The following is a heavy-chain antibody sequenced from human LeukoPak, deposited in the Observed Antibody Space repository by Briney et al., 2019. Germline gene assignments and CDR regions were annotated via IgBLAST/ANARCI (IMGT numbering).Heavy chain of an antibody. CDR3: ARPRLGELSLGFDP. CDR1: GYTFINNW. J-gene: IGHJ5*02. V-gene: IGHV1-46*01. CDR2: INPTGTTT. D-gene: IGHD3-16*02. Sequence: ASVKVSCKASGYTFINNWMHWVRQAPGQGLEWVGLINPTGTTTLYAQKFQGRVTLTRDMSTSTDYMELRSLKSEDTAVYYCARPRLGELSLGFDPWGQGTLVSVSS.